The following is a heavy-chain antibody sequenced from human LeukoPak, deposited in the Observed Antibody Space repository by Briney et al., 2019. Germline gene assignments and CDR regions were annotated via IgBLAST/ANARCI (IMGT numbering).Heavy chain of an antibody. J-gene: IGHJ4*02. Sequence: SQTPSLTCAISVDSVSSDSAAWNWIRQSPSRGLEWLGRTYYRSEWYNDYAVSMKSRISINPDTSKNQFSLQLSSVTPEDTAVYYCARDRVGWAREPHLDYWGQGTLVTVSS. CDR3: ARDRVGWAREPHLDY. CDR2: TYYRSEWYN. V-gene: IGHV6-1*01. CDR1: VDSVSSDSAA. D-gene: IGHD6-19*01.